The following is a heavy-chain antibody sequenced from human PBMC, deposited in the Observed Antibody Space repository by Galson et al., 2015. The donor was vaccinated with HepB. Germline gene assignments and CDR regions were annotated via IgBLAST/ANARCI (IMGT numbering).Heavy chain of an antibody. Sequence: SLRLSCATSGFTFGDFAMSWFRQAPGKGLEWVGFIRSKPYGGTTEYAASVKGRFTISRDDSKSIAYLQMNSLKTEDTAVYYCSSEDQTYYYESSGYYLFDYWGQGTVVTVSS. D-gene: IGHD3-22*01. J-gene: IGHJ4*02. V-gene: IGHV3-49*03. CDR3: SSEDQTYYYESSGYYLFDY. CDR1: GFTFGDFA. CDR2: IRSKPYGGTT.